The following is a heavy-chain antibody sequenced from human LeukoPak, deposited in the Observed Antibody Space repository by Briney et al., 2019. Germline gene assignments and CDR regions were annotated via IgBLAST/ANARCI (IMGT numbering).Heavy chain of an antibody. Sequence: PGGSLRLSCAASGFTFSSRGMHWVRQAPGRGLEWVALIWYDGTNQYYVDSVKGRFTISRDNSKNTLFLQMDSLRAEDTAVYYCARAGIVGLFYYYMDVWGKGTTVTVSS. D-gene: IGHD2-21*01. CDR3: ARAGIVGLFYYYMDV. CDR1: GFTFSSRG. CDR2: IWYDGTNQ. V-gene: IGHV3-33*01. J-gene: IGHJ6*03.